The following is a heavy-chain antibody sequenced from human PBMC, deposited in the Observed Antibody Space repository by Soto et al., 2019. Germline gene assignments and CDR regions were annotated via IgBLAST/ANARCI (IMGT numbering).Heavy chain of an antibody. CDR2: ISYDGSNK. D-gene: IGHD2-2*02. V-gene: IGHV3-30*18. CDR3: AKDPERYPENYFDY. Sequence: PRLSCAASGFTFSSYGMHWVRQAPGKGLEWVAVISYDGSNKYYADSVKGRFTISRDNSKNTLYLQMNSLRAEDTAVYYCAKDPERYPENYFDYWGQGTLVTVSS. CDR1: GFTFSSYG. J-gene: IGHJ4*02.